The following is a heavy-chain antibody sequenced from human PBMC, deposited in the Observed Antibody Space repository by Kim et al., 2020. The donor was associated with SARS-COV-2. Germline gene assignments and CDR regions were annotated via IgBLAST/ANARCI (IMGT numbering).Heavy chain of an antibody. CDR1: GYSFFDYM. V-gene: IGHV5-51*01. D-gene: IGHD3-10*01. CDR3: TKLGRGILGLEH. CDR2: FYPADSTA. J-gene: IGHJ4*02. Sequence: GESLKISCKGSGYSFFDYMIVWVRQMPGKGLEWMGIFYPADSTATYSPSFQGHVTFSGDKSITTAYLQWNSLRASDTAIYYCTKLGRGILGLEHWGQGTLVTVSS.